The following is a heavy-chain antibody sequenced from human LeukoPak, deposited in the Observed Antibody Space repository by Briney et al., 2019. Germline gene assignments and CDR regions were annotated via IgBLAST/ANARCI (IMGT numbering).Heavy chain of an antibody. CDR3: AGNYYGSGSYYSEDRY. V-gene: IGHV4-39*01. D-gene: IGHD3-10*01. CDR1: GGSISSYY. J-gene: IGHJ4*02. Sequence: SETLSLTCTVSGGSISSYYWGWIRQPPGKGLEWIGSIYYSGSTYYNPSLKSQVSISIDTSKNQFSLRLTSVTAADTAVYYCAGNYYGSGSYYSEDRYWGQGTLVTVSS. CDR2: IYYSGST.